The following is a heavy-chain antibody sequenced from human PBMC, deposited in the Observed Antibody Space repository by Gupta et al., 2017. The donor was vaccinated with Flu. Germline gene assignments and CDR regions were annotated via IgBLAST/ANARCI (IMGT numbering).Heavy chain of an antibody. D-gene: IGHD6-19*01. CDR2: GTT. CDR3: ARDGSGRSFQI. Sequence: GTTEYNPSLKSRVAISVDSFKNQFSLRVSFVTAADTAVYYCARDGSGRSFQIWGQGTMVTVSS. J-gene: IGHJ3*02. V-gene: IGHV4-30-2*04.